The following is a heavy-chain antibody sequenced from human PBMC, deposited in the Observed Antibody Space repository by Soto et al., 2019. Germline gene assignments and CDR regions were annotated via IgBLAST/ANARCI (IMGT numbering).Heavy chain of an antibody. D-gene: IGHD3-22*01. Sequence: QVQLVESGGGVVQPGRSLRLSCAASGFTFSHYAMHWVRQAPGKGLEWVAVISYDGSNNHYADSVKGRFTISRDNSKNTLYLQMNSLRVEDTAVYFCVRDRGQNIGNYELFDDWGQGSLVAVS. CDR2: ISYDGSNN. CDR3: VRDRGQNIGNYELFDD. V-gene: IGHV3-30-3*01. CDR1: GFTFSHYA. J-gene: IGHJ4*02.